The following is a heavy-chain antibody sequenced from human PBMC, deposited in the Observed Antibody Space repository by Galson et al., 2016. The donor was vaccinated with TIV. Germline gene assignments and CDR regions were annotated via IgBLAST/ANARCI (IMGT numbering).Heavy chain of an antibody. Sequence: QSGAEVKKPGESLKISCKGSGYSFTSYWIAWVRQMPGKGLELMGVIHPGDSDTRYSPSFQGQVSISADGSISTAYLQWSSLKASDTAMYYCAKQLDFDQRVLDAFHIWGQGTLLTVSS. CDR3: AKQLDFDQRVLDAFHI. D-gene: IGHD3-9*01. V-gene: IGHV5-51*01. CDR1: GYSFTSYW. J-gene: IGHJ3*02. CDR2: IHPGDSDT.